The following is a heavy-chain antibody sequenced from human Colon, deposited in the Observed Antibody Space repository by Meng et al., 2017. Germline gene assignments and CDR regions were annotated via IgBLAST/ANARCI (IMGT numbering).Heavy chain of an antibody. J-gene: IGHJ4*02. Sequence: SETLSLTCAISGDSVSSNSAAWNWIRQSPSRGREWLGRTYYRAKWYNHYAVSVKSRITINPDTSKNQFSLHLNSVTPEDTAVYYCAGEFAWGSYWEYWGQGTLVTVSS. V-gene: IGHV6-1*01. D-gene: IGHD3-16*01. CDR3: AGEFAWGSYWEY. CDR1: GDSVSSNSAA. CDR2: TYYRAKWYN.